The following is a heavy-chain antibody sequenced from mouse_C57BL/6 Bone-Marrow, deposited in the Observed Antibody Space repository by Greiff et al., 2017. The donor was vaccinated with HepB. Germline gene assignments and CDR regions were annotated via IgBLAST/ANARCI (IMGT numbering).Heavy chain of an antibody. Sequence: QVQLLQSGAELVKPGASVKLSCKASGYTFTSYWMHWVTQRPGQGLEWIGMIHPNSGSTNYNEKFKSKATLTVDKSSSTAYMQLSSLTSEDSAVYYCARWSRADAMDYWGQGTSVTVSS. CDR3: ARWSRADAMDY. J-gene: IGHJ4*01. CDR1: GYTFTSYW. CDR2: IHPNSGST. D-gene: IGHD3-1*01. V-gene: IGHV1-64*01.